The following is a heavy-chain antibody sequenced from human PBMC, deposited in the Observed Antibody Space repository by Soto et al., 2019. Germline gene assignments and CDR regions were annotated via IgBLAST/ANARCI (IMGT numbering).Heavy chain of an antibody. Sequence: SETLSLTCTVSGGSISSYYWSWIRQPPGKGLEWIGYIYYSGSTNYNPSLKSRVTISVDTSKNQFSLKLSSVTAADTAVYYCARQSTEYYYGSSGYYSRVPDAFDIWGQGTMVTVSS. D-gene: IGHD3-22*01. CDR2: IYYSGST. J-gene: IGHJ3*02. V-gene: IGHV4-59*01. CDR3: ARQSTEYYYGSSGYYSRVPDAFDI. CDR1: GGSISSYY.